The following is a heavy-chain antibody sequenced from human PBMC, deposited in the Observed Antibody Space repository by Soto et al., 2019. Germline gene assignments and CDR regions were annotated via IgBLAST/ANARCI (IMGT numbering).Heavy chain of an antibody. J-gene: IGHJ3*01. CDR2: IYFDGGNK. CDR3: TRDRESESYYLLTYDAFNV. V-gene: IGHV3-33*01. D-gene: IGHD1-26*01. CDR1: GFTFSSYG. Sequence: SLRLSCAASGFTFSSYGMHWFRQAPGKGLEWVALIYFDGGNKYYADSVKGRFTISRDNSKNTLYLQMNSLRVEDTAVYYCTRDRESESYYLLTYDAFNVWGQGTMVTVSS.